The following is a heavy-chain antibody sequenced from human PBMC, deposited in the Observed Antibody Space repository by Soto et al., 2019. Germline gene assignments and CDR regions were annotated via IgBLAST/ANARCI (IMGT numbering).Heavy chain of an antibody. V-gene: IGHV3-30*03. J-gene: IGHJ4*02. CDR3: ARDQASGQGSFDS. CDR1: GFTFNIYG. Sequence: GGSLRLSCAASGFTFNIYGMHWVRQAPDKGLEWVALISYDGSNQYYADSVKGRFTISRDNSKNTLFLQMNSLRADDTAVYYCARDQASGQGSFDSWGQGTLVTVSS. CDR2: ISYDGSNQ.